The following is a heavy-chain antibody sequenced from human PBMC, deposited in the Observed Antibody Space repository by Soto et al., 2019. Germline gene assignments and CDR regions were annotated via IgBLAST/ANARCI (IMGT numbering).Heavy chain of an antibody. J-gene: IGHJ6*02. CDR1: GFTFSSYD. CDR2: IGTAGDI. CDR3: ARVEQLQPYYYGMDV. Sequence: GGSLRLSCAASGFTFSSYDMHWVRQATGKGLEWVSAIGTAGDIYYADSVKGRFTISRDNAKNSLYLQMNSLRAEDTAVYYCARVEQLQPYYYGMDVWGQGTTVTVSS. V-gene: IGHV3-13*01. D-gene: IGHD6-6*01.